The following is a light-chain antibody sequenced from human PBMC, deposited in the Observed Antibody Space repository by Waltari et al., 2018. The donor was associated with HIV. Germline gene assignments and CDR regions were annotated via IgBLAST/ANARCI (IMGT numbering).Light chain of an antibody. Sequence: AIRMTQFPSSLSASIGDKVTITCRASQDVSSSVAWYQQRPGSAPKLLIYDASTLQSGVPSRFSGSRSGTDFTLTISCLQSDDFATYYCQHYYSYPPAFGPGTTVDF. CDR2: DAS. J-gene: IGKJ3*01. V-gene: IGKV1-8*01. CDR1: QDVSSS. CDR3: QHYYSYPPA.